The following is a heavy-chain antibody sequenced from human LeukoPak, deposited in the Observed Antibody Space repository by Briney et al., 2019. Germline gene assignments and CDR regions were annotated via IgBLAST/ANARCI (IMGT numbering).Heavy chain of an antibody. V-gene: IGHV4-34*01. Sequence: PSETLSLTCAVYGGSFSDYYWTWIRQTPGKGLEWIGEMSPSGSSNYNPSPKSRVTISVDTSKNQFSLKLRSVTAADTAVYYCARMTHVSDSGGNYFAAYFQEWGQGTLVSVSS. J-gene: IGHJ1*01. CDR1: GGSFSDYY. CDR2: MSPSGSS. D-gene: IGHD3-22*01. CDR3: ARMTHVSDSGGNYFAAYFQE.